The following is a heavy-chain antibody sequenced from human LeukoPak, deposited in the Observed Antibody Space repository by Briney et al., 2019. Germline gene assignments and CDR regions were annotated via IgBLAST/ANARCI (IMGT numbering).Heavy chain of an antibody. CDR3: AREGGKAYGSEYYYGMDV. J-gene: IGHJ6*02. D-gene: IGHD3-10*01. V-gene: IGHV4-39*07. CDR1: GGSISSSSYY. CDR2: IYYSGST. Sequence: KTSETLSLTCTVSGGSISSSSYYWGWIRQPPGKGLEWIGSIYYSGSTYYNPSLKSRVTISVDTTKNQFSLKLSSVTAADTAVYYCAREGGKAYGSEYYYGMDVWGQGTTVTVSS.